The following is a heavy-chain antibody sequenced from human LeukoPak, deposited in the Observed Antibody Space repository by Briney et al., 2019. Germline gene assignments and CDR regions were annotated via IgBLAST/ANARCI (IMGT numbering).Heavy chain of an antibody. CDR2: IIPIFGTA. Sequence: SVKVSCKASGGTFSSYAISWVRQAPGQGLEWMGGIIPIFGTANYAQKFQGRVTITTDESTSTAYMELRSLTFEDTAVYYCARVRLRNGYNWFDPWGQGTLVTVSS. CDR3: ARVRLRNGYNWFDP. J-gene: IGHJ5*02. CDR1: GGTFSSYA. D-gene: IGHD3-3*01. V-gene: IGHV1-69*05.